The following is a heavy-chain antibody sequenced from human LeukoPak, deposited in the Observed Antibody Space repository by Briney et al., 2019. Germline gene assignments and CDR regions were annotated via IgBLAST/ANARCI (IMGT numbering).Heavy chain of an antibody. CDR3: AKGDYSRPRTFDY. D-gene: IGHD4-17*01. J-gene: IGHJ4*02. V-gene: IGHV3-23*01. CDR1: GFTFSTYS. Sequence: GGSLRLSCAASGFTFSTYSMNWVRQAPGKGLEWVSAISGSGGSTYYADSVKGRFTISRDNSKNTLYLQMNSLRAEDTAVYYCAKGDYSRPRTFDYWGQGTLVTVSS. CDR2: ISGSGGST.